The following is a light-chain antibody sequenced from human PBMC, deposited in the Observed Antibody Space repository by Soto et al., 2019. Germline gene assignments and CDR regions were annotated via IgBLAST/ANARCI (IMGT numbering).Light chain of an antibody. J-gene: IGKJ1*01. Sequence: MQMTQSLLSLSACVGDGVTITCRASESITSYLNWYQQKPGKAPKLLIYAASSLHTGVPSRFSGSGFGTDFTLTICILQPEDFASYYCQQSYSPPRTFGQGTEVDIK. CDR3: QQSYSPPRT. CDR2: AAS. CDR1: ESITSY. V-gene: IGKV1-39*01.